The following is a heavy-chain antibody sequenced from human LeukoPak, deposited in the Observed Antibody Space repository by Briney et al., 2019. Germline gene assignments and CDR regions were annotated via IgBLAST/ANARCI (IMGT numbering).Heavy chain of an antibody. CDR1: GFTFSSYS. J-gene: IGHJ6*02. V-gene: IGHV3-21*01. D-gene: IGHD3-9*01. CDR3: ARDLGGDYDILTGYYTDDYYYYGMDV. CDR2: ISSSSSYI. Sequence: PGGSLRLSCAASGFTFSSYSMNWVRQAPGKGLEGVSSISSSSSYIYYADSVKGRFTISRDNAKNSLYLQMNSLRAEDTAVYYCARDLGGDYDILTGYYTDDYYYYGMDVWGQGTTVTVSS.